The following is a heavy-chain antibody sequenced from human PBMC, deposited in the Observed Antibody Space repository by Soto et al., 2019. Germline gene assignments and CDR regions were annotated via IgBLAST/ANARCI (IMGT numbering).Heavy chain of an antibody. J-gene: IGHJ4*02. CDR1: GGSISSTSYY. V-gene: IGHV4-39*01. D-gene: IGHD3-10*01. CDR2: IYHSGTT. Sequence: QLQLQESGPGLVKPSETLFLTCTVSGGSISSTSYYWGWIRQPPGKGLEWIGNIYHSGTTYYNPSLTSRVTISVDTSKNQFPLKLTSVTAADTAVYYCARHDYDSGRYVRYWGQGTLVTVSS. CDR3: ARHDYDSGRYVRY.